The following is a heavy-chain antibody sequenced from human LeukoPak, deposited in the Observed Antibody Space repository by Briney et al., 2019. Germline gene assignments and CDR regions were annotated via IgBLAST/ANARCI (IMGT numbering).Heavy chain of an antibody. CDR2: MNPSSGNS. Sequence: ASVKVSCKASGYTFTSYGISWVRQAPGQGLEWMGWMNPSSGNSGFAQKFQGRVTITRDTSISTAYMELSSLRSEDTAVYYCARGELKRTTVTTYYYYYIDVWGKGTTVTVSS. CDR1: GYTFTSYG. V-gene: IGHV1-8*03. D-gene: IGHD4-17*01. J-gene: IGHJ6*03. CDR3: ARGELKRTTVTTYYYYYIDV.